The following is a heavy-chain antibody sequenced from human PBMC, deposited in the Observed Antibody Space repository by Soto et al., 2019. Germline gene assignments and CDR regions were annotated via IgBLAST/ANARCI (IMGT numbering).Heavy chain of an antibody. D-gene: IGHD2-8*01. V-gene: IGHV1-69*13. CDR1: RGTFSSYA. J-gene: IGHJ6*02. CDR2: IIPILGTA. CDR3: AREKMWTNGPLGYGMDV. Sequence: SVKVSCKASRGTFSSYAISWVRQAPGQGLEWMGGIIPILGTANYAQKFQGRVTITADEATSTAYMELSSLRSEDTAVYYCAREKMWTNGPLGYGMDVWG.